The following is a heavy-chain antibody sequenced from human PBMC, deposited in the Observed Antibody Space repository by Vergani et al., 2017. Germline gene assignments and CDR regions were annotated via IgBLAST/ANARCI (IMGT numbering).Heavy chain of an antibody. Sequence: EVQMVESGGGLVKPGGSLRLSCVASGFTFSTYDMHWVRQATGKGLEWVSAIGTAGDTYYADSVKGRFTIARDNSKNTLYLQMNSLRAEDTAVYYCAKDNSGGMDVWGQGP. V-gene: IGHV3-13*01. CDR1: GFTFSTYD. CDR2: IGTAGDT. J-gene: IGHJ6*02. D-gene: IGHD7-27*01. CDR3: AKDNSGGMDV.